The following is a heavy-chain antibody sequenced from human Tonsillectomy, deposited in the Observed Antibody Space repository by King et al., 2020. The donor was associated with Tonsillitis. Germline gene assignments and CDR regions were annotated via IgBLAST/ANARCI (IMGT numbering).Heavy chain of an antibody. V-gene: IGHV1-2*04. D-gene: IGHD3-22*01. CDR2: INPNSGGT. CDR1: GYTFTGYY. CDR3: ARAHYYDSSGYPYYFDY. J-gene: IGHJ4*02. Sequence: QLVQSGAEVKKPGASVKVSCKASGYTFTGYYMHWVRQAPGQGLEWMGWINPNSGGTNYAQKFQGWVTMTRDTSISTAYMELSRLRSDDTAVYYCARAHYYDSSGYPYYFDYWGQGTLVTVSS.